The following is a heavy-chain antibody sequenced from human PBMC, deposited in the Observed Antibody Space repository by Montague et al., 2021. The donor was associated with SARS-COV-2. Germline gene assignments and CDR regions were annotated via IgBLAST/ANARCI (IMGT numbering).Heavy chain of an antibody. CDR1: GGSFSGYY. CDR2: INDSGRT. Sequence: SETLSLTCAVYGGSFSGYYWSWIRQPPGRGLEWIGEINDSGRTNYNPSLNGRVTISVDTSKNQFSLRLSPVTAADTAVYYCARGYCSGSGCSYYGMDVWGQGTTVTVSS. V-gene: IGHV4-34*01. J-gene: IGHJ6*02. D-gene: IGHD2-15*01. CDR3: ARGYCSGSGCSYYGMDV.